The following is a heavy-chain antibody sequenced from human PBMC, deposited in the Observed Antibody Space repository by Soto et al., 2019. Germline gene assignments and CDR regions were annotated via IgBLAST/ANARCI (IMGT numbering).Heavy chain of an antibody. Sequence: TLSLTCTVSGGSISSGGYYWSWLRQHPGKGLEWIGYIYYSGSTYYNPSLKSRVTISVDTSKNQCSLKLSSVTAADTAVYYCARLPIVVVVAATRRSFAFDIWGQGTMVTVSS. CDR2: IYYSGST. CDR3: ARLPIVVVVAATRRSFAFDI. D-gene: IGHD2-15*01. V-gene: IGHV4-31*03. J-gene: IGHJ3*02. CDR1: GGSISSGGYY.